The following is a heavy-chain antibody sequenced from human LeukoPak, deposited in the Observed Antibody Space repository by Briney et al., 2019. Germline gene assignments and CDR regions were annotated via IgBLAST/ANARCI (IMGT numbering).Heavy chain of an antibody. CDR1: GYTFTDYY. J-gene: IGHJ4*02. CDR3: ARDPGLWFAELFCDY. CDR2: ITPNSGGT. D-gene: IGHD3-10*01. V-gene: IGHV1-2*02. Sequence: GESLKISCKASGYTFTDYYIHWVRQAPGQGLEWMGWITPNSGGTNYAQKFQGRVTMTRDTSISTAYMELTRLTSDDTAVYFCARDPGLWFAELFCDYWGQGTLVTVSS.